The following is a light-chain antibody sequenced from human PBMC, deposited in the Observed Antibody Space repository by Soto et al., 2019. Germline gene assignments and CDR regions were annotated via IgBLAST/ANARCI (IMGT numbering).Light chain of an antibody. CDR2: SNN. Sequence: VLTQPPSASGTPGQRVTISCSGSSSNIGSNTVNWYQQLPGTAPNLLIYSNNQRPSGVPDRFSGSKSGTSASLAISGLQSEDEADYYCAAWDDSLNGPVFGGGTKVTVL. CDR3: AAWDDSLNGPV. V-gene: IGLV1-44*01. CDR1: SSNIGSNT. J-gene: IGLJ3*02.